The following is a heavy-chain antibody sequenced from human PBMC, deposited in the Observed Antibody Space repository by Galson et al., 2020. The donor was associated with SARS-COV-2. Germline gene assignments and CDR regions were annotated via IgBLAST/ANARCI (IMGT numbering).Heavy chain of an antibody. J-gene: IGHJ6*02. D-gene: IGHD3-16*01. CDR1: GFIVSSYG. Sequence: TGGSLRLSCAASGFIVSSYGMHWVRQAPSKGLEWVSIISHDGSNKYYADSVKGRFTISRDNSKNTQYLQVNSLRAEDTAVYYCAKGYGSFYYSMGVWGQGTTGNVSS. V-gene: IGHV3-30*18. CDR2: ISHDGSNK. CDR3: AKGYGSFYYSMGV.